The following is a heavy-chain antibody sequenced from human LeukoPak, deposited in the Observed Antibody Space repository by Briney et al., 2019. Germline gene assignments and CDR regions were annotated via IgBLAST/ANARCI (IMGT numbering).Heavy chain of an antibody. CDR1: GGSISSYY. D-gene: IGHD1-26*01. Sequence: PSETLSLTCTVSGGSISSYYWSWIRQPPGKGLEWIGYIYYSGSTYYNPSLMSRVTISVDTSKNQFSLKLSSVTAADTAVYYCARISGSSIDYWGQGTLVTVSS. CDR3: ARISGSSIDY. V-gene: IGHV4-59*08. CDR2: IYYSGST. J-gene: IGHJ4*02.